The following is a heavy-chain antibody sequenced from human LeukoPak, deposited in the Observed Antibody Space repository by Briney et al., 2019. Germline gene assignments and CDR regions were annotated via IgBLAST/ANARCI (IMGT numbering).Heavy chain of an antibody. CDR3: ARVLRYQLPPDF. CDR1: GFTLSSNY. D-gene: IGHD2-2*01. J-gene: IGHJ4*02. CDR2: IYNGDDT. Sequence: GGSLRLSCAASGFTLSSNYMSWVRQAPGEGLHWVSVIYNGDDTYYADSVKGRFTISRDSPKNTLYRQMNSLRVEDTAVYYCARVLRYQLPPDFWGQGTPVTVSS. V-gene: IGHV3-53*01.